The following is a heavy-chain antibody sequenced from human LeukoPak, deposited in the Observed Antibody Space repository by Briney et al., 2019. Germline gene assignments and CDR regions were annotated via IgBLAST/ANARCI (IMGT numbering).Heavy chain of an antibody. Sequence: SETLSLTCSVSGDSISSYYWSWLRQPAGKGLEYIGRIYSSGSTSYNPSLKSRLTMSLDTSKNQFYLNLSSVTAADTAVDYCARDFYLDSRNAFDMWGQGTMVTVS. J-gene: IGHJ3*02. CDR2: IYSSGST. CDR3: ARDFYLDSRNAFDM. V-gene: IGHV4-4*07. CDR1: GDSISSYY. D-gene: IGHD3-22*01.